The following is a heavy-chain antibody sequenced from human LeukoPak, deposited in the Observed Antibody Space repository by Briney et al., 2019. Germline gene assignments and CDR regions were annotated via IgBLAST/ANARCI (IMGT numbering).Heavy chain of an antibody. CDR2: THYSGST. Sequence: SETLSLTCTVSGGSISSYYWTWIRQPPGKGLEWIGYTHYSGSTNNNPSLKSRVTISVDTSKNQFSLKLNSVTAADTAVYYCARTDTGTSIAAFDIRGQGTMVTVSS. CDR3: ARTDTGTSIAAFDI. CDR1: GGSISSYY. V-gene: IGHV4-59*01. J-gene: IGHJ3*02. D-gene: IGHD1-26*01.